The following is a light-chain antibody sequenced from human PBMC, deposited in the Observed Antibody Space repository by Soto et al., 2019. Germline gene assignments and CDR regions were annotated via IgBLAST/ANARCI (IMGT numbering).Light chain of an antibody. Sequence: QSALTQPRSVSGSPGQSVTISCTGTSSDVGGYNYVSWYQQHPGKAPKLMIYDVSKRPSGVPDRFSGSKSGNTASLTISGLQAEDEADYYCCSYAGSYTFSVVFGGGTKLIVL. J-gene: IGLJ2*01. CDR2: DVS. V-gene: IGLV2-11*01. CDR1: SSDVGGYNY. CDR3: CSYAGSYTFSVV.